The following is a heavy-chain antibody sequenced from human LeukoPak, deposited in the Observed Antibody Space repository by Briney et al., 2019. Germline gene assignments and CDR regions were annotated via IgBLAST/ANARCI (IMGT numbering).Heavy chain of an antibody. J-gene: IGHJ4*02. Sequence: PGGSLRLSCAASGFTFSSYSMNWVGQAPGKGLEWVSSISSSSSYIYYADSVKGRFTISRDNAKNSLYLQMNSLRAEDTAVYYCARDLVLADSSSWGLDYWGQGTLVTVSS. CDR3: ARDLVLADSSSWGLDY. CDR1: GFTFSSYS. D-gene: IGHD6-13*01. V-gene: IGHV3-21*01. CDR2: ISSSSSYI.